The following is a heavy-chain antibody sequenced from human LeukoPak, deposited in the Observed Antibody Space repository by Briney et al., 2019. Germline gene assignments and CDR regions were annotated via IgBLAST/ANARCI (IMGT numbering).Heavy chain of an antibody. J-gene: IGHJ5*02. Sequence: SVKVSCKASGGTFSSYAISWVRQAPGQGLEWMGRIIPILGIANYAQKFQGRVTITADKSTSTAYMELSSLRSEDTAVYYCARGLEYCSSTSCYDPWGQGTLVTVSS. D-gene: IGHD2-2*01. V-gene: IGHV1-69*04. CDR1: GGTFSSYA. CDR3: ARGLEYCSSTSCYDP. CDR2: IIPILGIA.